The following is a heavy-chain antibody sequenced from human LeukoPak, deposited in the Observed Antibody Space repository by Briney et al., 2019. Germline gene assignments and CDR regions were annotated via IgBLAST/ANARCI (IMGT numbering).Heavy chain of an antibody. J-gene: IGHJ4*02. CDR3: AREGGQWLPLDY. CDR1: GYTFTSYA. Sequence: ASVKVSCKASGYTFTSYAIHWVRQAPGQRLEWMGWINAGNGNTKYSQKFQGRVTITRDTSASTAYMELSSLGSEDTGVYYCAREGGQWLPLDYWGLGTLVTVSS. D-gene: IGHD6-19*01. CDR2: INAGNGNT. V-gene: IGHV1-3*01.